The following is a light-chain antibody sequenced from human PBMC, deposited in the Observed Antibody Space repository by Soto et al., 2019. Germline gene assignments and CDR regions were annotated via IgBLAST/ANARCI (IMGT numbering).Light chain of an antibody. Sequence: QSALAQPASVSGSPGQSITISCTGTSDDVGAYNYVSWYQQHPGKAPKLMIYEVSKRPSGVPDRFSGSKSGNTASLTVSGLQAEDEADYYCSSYAGSNNLVFGGGTQLTVL. CDR2: EVS. J-gene: IGLJ2*01. CDR3: SSYAGSNNLV. CDR1: SDDVGAYNY. V-gene: IGLV2-8*01.